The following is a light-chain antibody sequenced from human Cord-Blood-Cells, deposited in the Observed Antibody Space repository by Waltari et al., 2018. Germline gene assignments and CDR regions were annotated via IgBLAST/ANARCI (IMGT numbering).Light chain of an antibody. V-gene: IGLV1-44*01. Sequence: QSVLTQPPSASGTPGQRVTISCSGSSSNIGSNTVNWYQQLPATAPKLLIYRNNQRPSGVPDRFSGSKSGTSASLAISGLQAEDEADYYCAAWDDSLNGWVFGGGTKLTVL. CDR2: RNN. CDR3: AAWDDSLNGWV. CDR1: SSNIGSNT. J-gene: IGLJ3*02.